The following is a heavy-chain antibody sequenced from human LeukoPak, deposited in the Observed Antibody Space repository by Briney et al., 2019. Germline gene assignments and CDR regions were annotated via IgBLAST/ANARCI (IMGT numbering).Heavy chain of an antibody. J-gene: IGHJ5*02. CDR2: INPNSGGT. CDR1: GYTFTGYY. Sequence: GASVKVSCKASGYTFTGYYMHWVRQAPGQGLEWMGWINPNSGGTNYAQKFQGRVTMNRDTSISTAYMELSRLKSDDTAVYYCARDLVVPAAMGFDPWGQGTLVTVSS. V-gene: IGHV1-2*02. D-gene: IGHD2-2*01. CDR3: ARDLVVPAAMGFDP.